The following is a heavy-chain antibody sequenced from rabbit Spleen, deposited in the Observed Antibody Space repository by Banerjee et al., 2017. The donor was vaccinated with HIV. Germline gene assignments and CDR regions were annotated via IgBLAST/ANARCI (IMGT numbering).Heavy chain of an antibody. V-gene: IGHV1S45*01. J-gene: IGHJ2*01. Sequence: QEQLEESGGGLVKPEGSLKLSCTASGFSFSSGYDMCWVRQAPGKGLEWIARIHISSSSIGYASWAKGRFTISTTSSTTVTLQMTSLTVADTATYFCARNYVNAFDPWGPGTLVTVS. CDR1: GFSFSSGYD. D-gene: IGHD1-1*01. CDR2: IHISSSSI. CDR3: ARNYVNAFDP.